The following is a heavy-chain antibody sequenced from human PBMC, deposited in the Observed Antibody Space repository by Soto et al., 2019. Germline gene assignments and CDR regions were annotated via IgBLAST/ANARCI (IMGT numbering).Heavy chain of an antibody. J-gene: IGHJ4*02. Sequence: SETLSLTCTVSGGSVSSGSYYWSWIRQPPGKELEWIGSIYNSGSTNYNPSLKSRVTISVDTSKSQLSLKLTSVTAADTAVYNCARGLGILAMCKFVSRGYYFDSGGPGTLVTSPQ. CDR3: ARGLGILAMCKFVSRGYYFDS. D-gene: IGHD5-12*01. CDR1: GGSVSSGSYY. V-gene: IGHV4-61*01. CDR2: IYNSGST.